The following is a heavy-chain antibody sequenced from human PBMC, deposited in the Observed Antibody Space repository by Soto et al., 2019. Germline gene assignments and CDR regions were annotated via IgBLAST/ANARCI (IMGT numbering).Heavy chain of an antibody. Sequence: EVQLLDSGGGLVQPGGSLRLSCAASGFSFSDYALSWVRQAPGKGLGWISSVSGTGRSTYYADSVKGRFTISRDSSKRTLYLRMSSLRADDTAVYYCAKDGSWQGLPRYFDHWGQGTLVTVSS. D-gene: IGHD6-25*01. CDR3: AKDGSWQGLPRYFDH. CDR2: VSGTGRST. J-gene: IGHJ4*02. CDR1: GFSFSDYA. V-gene: IGHV3-23*01.